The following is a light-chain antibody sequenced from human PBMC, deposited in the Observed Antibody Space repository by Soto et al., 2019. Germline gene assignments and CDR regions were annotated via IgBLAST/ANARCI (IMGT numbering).Light chain of an antibody. CDR1: QSISSW. CDR2: DAS. V-gene: IGKV1-5*01. Sequence: DIQVTQSPSTLSASVGDRVTITCRASQSISSWLAWYQQKPGKAPKLLIYDASSLESGVPSRFRGSGSGTELTITITSMQTDDFATYYCQQYITYSTFGQGTKVDIK. J-gene: IGKJ1*01. CDR3: QQYITYST.